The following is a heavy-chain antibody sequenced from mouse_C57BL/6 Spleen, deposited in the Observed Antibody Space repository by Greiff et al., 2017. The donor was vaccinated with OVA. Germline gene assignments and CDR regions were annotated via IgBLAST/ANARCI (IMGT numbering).Heavy chain of an antibody. J-gene: IGHJ4*01. CDR1: GYTFTSYW. D-gene: IGHD2-4*01. V-gene: IGHV1-69*01. CDR2: IDPSDSYT. Sequence: QVQLQQPGAELVMPGASVKLSCKASGYTFTSYWMHWVKQRPGQGLEWIGEIDPSDSYTNYNQKFKGKSTLTVDKSSSTAYMQLSSLTSEDSEVYYSARRRNYGDYAMDYWGQGTSVTVSS. CDR3: ARRRNYGDYAMDY.